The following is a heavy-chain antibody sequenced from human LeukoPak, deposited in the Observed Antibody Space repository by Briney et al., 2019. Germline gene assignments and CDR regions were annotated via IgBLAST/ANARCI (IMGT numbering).Heavy chain of an antibody. CDR3: ARASYYYDSSRRGYFDY. V-gene: IGHV3-7*01. J-gene: IGHJ4*02. Sequence: GGSLRLSCVASGFTFSSYWMSWVRQAPGKGLEWVANIKQDGSEKYYVDSVKGRFTISRDNAKNSLYLQMNSLRAEDTAVYYCARASYYYDSSRRGYFDYWGQGTLVTVSS. CDR2: IKQDGSEK. D-gene: IGHD3-22*01. CDR1: GFTFSSYW.